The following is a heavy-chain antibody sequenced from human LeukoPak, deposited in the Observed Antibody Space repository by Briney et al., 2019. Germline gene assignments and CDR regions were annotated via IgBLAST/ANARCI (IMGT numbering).Heavy chain of an antibody. CDR2: ISSSGSTI. D-gene: IGHD2-21*01. Sequence: GGSLRLSCAASGFTFSDYYMSWIRQAPGKGLEWVSYISSSGSTIYYADSVKGRFTISRDNAKNSLYLQMNSLRAEDTAVYFCARSRGFSISDSFNIWGQGTMVTVSS. CDR3: ARSRGFSISDSFNI. J-gene: IGHJ3*02. V-gene: IGHV3-11*04. CDR1: GFTFSDYY.